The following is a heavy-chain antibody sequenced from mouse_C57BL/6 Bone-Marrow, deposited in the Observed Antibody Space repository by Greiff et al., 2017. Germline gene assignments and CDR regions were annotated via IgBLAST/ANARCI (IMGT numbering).Heavy chain of an antibody. CDR1: GYTFTSYG. CDR3: AREGQLRPYYAMDY. Sequence: VHLVESGAELARPGASVKLSCKASGYTFTSYGISWVKQRTGQGLEWIGEIYPRSGNTYYNEKFKGKATLTADKSSSTAYMELRSLTSEDSAVYFCAREGQLRPYYAMDYWGQGTSVTVSS. CDR2: IYPRSGNT. V-gene: IGHV1-81*01. J-gene: IGHJ4*01. D-gene: IGHD3-2*02.